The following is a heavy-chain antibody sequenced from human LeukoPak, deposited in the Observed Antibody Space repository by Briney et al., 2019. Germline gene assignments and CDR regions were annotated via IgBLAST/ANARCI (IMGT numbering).Heavy chain of an antibody. D-gene: IGHD3-9*01. CDR1: GGSISSYY. Sequence: SETLSLTCTVSGGSISSYYWSWVRQPPGKGLEWIGYIYYSGSTNYNPSLKSRVTISVDTSKNQFSLKLNSVTAADTAVYYCASGTYSDILTGYYHDAFDIWGQGTMVTVSS. V-gene: IGHV4-59*01. J-gene: IGHJ3*02. CDR2: IYYSGST. CDR3: ASGTYSDILTGYYHDAFDI.